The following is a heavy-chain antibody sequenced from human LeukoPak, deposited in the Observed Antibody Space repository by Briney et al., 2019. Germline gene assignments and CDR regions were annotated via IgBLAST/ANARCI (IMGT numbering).Heavy chain of an antibody. D-gene: IGHD5-12*01. V-gene: IGHV3-7*01. J-gene: IGHJ4*02. CDR2: IKPDGSDN. Sequence: SGGSLRLSCAASGFTFSSYWMSWVRKAPGKGLEWVANIKPDGSDNYYVDSVKGRFTVSRDNAKNSLYLQMNSLRAEDTAVYYCGRGYSGYSYWGQGTLVIVSS. CDR1: GFTFSSYW. CDR3: GRGYSGYSY.